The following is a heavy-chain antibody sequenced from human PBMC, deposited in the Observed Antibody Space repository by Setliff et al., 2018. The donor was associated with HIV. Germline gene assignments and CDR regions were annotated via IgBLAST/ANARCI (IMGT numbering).Heavy chain of an antibody. CDR3: ARRPMIRGKPFDL. Sequence: SETLSLTCAVYSESFSGYFWSWMRQSPGKGLEWITEINHGGTSNYNPSLKSRVTVSVDLSKNQFSLTLTSVTAADTATYYCARRPMIRGKPFDLWGQGTLVTVSS. J-gene: IGHJ4*02. D-gene: IGHD3-10*01. V-gene: IGHV4-34*01. CDR1: SESFSGYF. CDR2: INHGGTS.